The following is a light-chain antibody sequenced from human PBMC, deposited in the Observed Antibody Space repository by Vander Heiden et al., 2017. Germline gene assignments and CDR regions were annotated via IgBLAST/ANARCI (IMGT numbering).Light chain of an antibody. CDR3: QHSYSTQFT. Sequence: DIQMTQSRSSLSASVGDRVTITCRASQSISSHLKWYQQKPGKEPKLLMYSASSLQSGVTSRFSGSGSVTDLTLTISSMQPEEFATYYCQHSYSTQFTFGPGTKVDI. V-gene: IGKV1-39*01. CDR2: SAS. CDR1: QSISSH. J-gene: IGKJ3*01.